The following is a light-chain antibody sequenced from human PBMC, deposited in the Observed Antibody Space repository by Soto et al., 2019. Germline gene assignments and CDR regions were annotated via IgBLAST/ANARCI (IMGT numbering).Light chain of an antibody. CDR3: QQYYNWPLT. CDR2: GAS. CDR1: QGINSY. J-gene: IGKJ5*01. V-gene: IGKV1-9*01. Sequence: DIQLTQSPSFLSASVGDRVTITCRASQGINSYLAWYQQRPGKAPQLLTYGASPLQRRVPSRFSGGGSGTEFTLTISSLQPEDFAVYYCQQYYNWPLTFGQGTRLEIK.